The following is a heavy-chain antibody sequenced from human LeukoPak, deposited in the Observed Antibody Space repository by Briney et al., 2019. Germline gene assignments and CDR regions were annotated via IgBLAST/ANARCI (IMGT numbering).Heavy chain of an antibody. CDR1: GFTFSNSW. J-gene: IGHJ4*02. CDR2: IKGDVSQT. Sequence: GGCLRLSCLVSGFTFSNSWMTWVRQAPGKGLEWVANIKGDVSQTYYVDSVKGRFTISRDNAKNSLYLQMNGLRAEDTAVYYCATYAVRVAALDYWGLGTQVTV. V-gene: IGHV3-7*05. CDR3: ATYAVRVAALDY. D-gene: IGHD6-19*01.